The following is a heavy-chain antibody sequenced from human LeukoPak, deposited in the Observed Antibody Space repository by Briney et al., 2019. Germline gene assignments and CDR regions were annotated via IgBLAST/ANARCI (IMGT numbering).Heavy chain of an antibody. CDR2: TYFRSRWYN. Sequence: SQTLSLTCAISGDSVSSNNGAWNWIRQSPSRGLEWLGRTYFRSRWYNDFAESMKGRMTIDPDTSKNQFSLQLTSVTPEDMAVYYCARDLGTTGWYTFDYWGQGTLVTVSS. CDR3: ARDLGTTGWYTFDY. D-gene: IGHD6-19*01. CDR1: GDSVSSNNGA. V-gene: IGHV6-1*01. J-gene: IGHJ4*02.